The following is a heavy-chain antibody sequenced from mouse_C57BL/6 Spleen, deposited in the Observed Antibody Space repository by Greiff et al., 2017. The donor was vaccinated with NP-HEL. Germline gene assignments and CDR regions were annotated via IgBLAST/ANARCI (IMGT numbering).Heavy chain of an antibody. V-gene: IGHV3-6*01. CDR1: GYSITSGYY. CDR3: ARADLYAMDY. CDR2: ISYDGSN. J-gene: IGHJ4*01. Sequence: EVKLLESGPGLVKPSQSLSLTCSVTGYSITSGYYWNWIRQFPGNKLEWMGYISYDGSNNYNPSPKNRISITRDTSKNQFFLKLNSVTTEDTATYYCARADLYAMDYWGQGTSVTVSS.